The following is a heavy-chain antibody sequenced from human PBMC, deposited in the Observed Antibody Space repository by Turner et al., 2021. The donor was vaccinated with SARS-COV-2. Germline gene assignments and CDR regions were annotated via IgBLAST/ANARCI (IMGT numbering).Heavy chain of an antibody. V-gene: IGHV1-8*01. CDR3: ARVGEPLRNINDY. J-gene: IGHJ4*02. CDR1: GYTFTSYD. CDR2: MNPNSGNT. D-gene: IGHD2-21*02. Sequence: QVQLVQSGAEVKKPGASVTVSCQASGYTFTSYDITWVRQAAGQGLEWMGWMNPNSGNTGYAQKFQGRVNMTRNTSISTVYMELSSMRSEDTAVYYCARVGEPLRNINDYWGQGTLVTVSS.